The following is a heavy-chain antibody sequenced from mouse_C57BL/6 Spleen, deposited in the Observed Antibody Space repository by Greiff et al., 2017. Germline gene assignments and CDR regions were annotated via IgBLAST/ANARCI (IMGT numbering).Heavy chain of an antibody. CDR3: ARSGGYVAMDY. V-gene: IGHV1-54*01. Sequence: VQLHQSGAELVRPGTSVKVSCKASGYAFTNYLIEWVKQRPGQGLEWIGVINPGSGGTNYNEKFKGKATLTADKSSSTAYMQLSSLTSEDSAVYFCARSGGYVAMDYWGQGTSVTVSS. D-gene: IGHD2-2*01. J-gene: IGHJ4*01. CDR2: INPGSGGT. CDR1: GYAFTNYL.